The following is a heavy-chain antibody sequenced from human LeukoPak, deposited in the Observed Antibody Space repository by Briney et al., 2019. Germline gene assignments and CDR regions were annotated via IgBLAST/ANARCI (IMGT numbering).Heavy chain of an antibody. CDR3: ARMNGGSLSSYYFDY. V-gene: IGHV3-23*01. CDR2: LSVSGGTT. CDR1: GFSFSGYA. D-gene: IGHD1-26*01. Sequence: PGGSLRLSCAASGFSFSGYAMNWVRQVPGKGLEWVSSLSVSGGTTYYTDSVKGRFTVSRDNSRDTLYLQMHSLRVEDTAVYYCARMNGGSLSSYYFDYWGQGILVTVPS. J-gene: IGHJ4*02.